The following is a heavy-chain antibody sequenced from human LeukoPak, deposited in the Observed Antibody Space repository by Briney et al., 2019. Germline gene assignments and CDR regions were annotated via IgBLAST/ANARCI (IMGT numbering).Heavy chain of an antibody. CDR2: INHSGST. V-gene: IGHV4-34*01. CDR3: ARGLGLPYSGGWYGY. D-gene: IGHD6-19*01. Sequence: PSETLSLTCAVYGGSFSGYYWSWIRQPPGKGLEWIGEINHSGSTNYNPSLKSRVTISVDTSKNQFSLKLSSVTAADTTVYYCARGLGLPYSGGWYGYWGQGTLVTVSS. CDR1: GGSFSGYY. J-gene: IGHJ4*02.